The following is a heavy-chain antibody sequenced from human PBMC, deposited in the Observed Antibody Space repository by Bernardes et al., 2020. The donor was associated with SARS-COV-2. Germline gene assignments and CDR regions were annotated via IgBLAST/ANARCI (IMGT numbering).Heavy chain of an antibody. CDR2: INGDGSGT. V-gene: IGHV3-74*01. Sequence: GGSLRLSRAASGFTFNSYYIHWIRQAPEKGLVWVSRINGDGSGTNSADSVKGRFTISRDNAKNTVYLQMNSLRAEDTAVYYCARGSGNYYFDYWGQGALVTVSS. D-gene: IGHD1-26*01. CDR1: GFTFNSYY. CDR3: ARGSGNYYFDY. J-gene: IGHJ4*02.